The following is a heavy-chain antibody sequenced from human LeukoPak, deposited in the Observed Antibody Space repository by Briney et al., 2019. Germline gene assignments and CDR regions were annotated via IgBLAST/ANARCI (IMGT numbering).Heavy chain of an antibody. Sequence: PSETLSLTCTVSGGSISSSSYYWGWIRQPPGKGLEWIGSIYYSGSTYYNPSLKSRVTISVDTSKNQFSLKLSSVTAADTAVYYCARHASILVGGYQPRYFDYWGQGTLVTVSS. CDR2: IYYSGST. V-gene: IGHV4-39*01. CDR3: ARHASILVGGYQPRYFDY. CDR1: GGSISSSSYY. J-gene: IGHJ4*02. D-gene: IGHD5-12*01.